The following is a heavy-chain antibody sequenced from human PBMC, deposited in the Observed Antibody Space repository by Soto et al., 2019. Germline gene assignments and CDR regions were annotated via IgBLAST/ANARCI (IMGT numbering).Heavy chain of an antibody. D-gene: IGHD3-10*01. V-gene: IGHV4-30-4*01. Sequence: SETLSLTCTVSGGSISSGDYYWSWIRQPPGKGLEWIGYIYYSGSTYYNPSLKSRVTISVDTSKNQFSLKLSSVTAADTAVYYCAGDMGLPEGNWFDPWGQGTLVTVSS. CDR1: GGSISSGDYY. CDR2: IYYSGST. CDR3: AGDMGLPEGNWFDP. J-gene: IGHJ5*02.